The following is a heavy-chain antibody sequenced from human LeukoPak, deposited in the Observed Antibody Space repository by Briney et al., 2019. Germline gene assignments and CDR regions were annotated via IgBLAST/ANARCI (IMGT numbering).Heavy chain of an antibody. D-gene: IGHD3-16*02. Sequence: GGSLRLSCVASGFTFSRYWMSWVRQAPGKGLEWVANIKQDGSDYYYVDSVKGRFTISRDNAKNSLYLQMNSLRAEDTAVYYCAREQTPVIHYYFDSWGQGTLVTVSS. CDR3: AREQTPVIHYYFDS. CDR2: IKQDGSDY. CDR1: GFTFSRYW. J-gene: IGHJ4*02. V-gene: IGHV3-7*01.